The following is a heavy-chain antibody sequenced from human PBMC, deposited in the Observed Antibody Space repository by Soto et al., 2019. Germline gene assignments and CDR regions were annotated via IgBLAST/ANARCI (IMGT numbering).Heavy chain of an antibody. CDR1: GGSISSSNYF. Sequence: QLQLQESGPGLVKPSETLSLTCTVSGGSISSSNYFWGWIRHPPGKGLEWIGTIYYSGSTYYNPSLKGRVTISMDTSKNQFSLRLSSVTAADTAVYYCAAHDYGDYYFDYWGQGTLVTVSS. D-gene: IGHD4-17*01. J-gene: IGHJ4*02. V-gene: IGHV4-39*01. CDR3: AAHDYGDYYFDY. CDR2: IYYSGST.